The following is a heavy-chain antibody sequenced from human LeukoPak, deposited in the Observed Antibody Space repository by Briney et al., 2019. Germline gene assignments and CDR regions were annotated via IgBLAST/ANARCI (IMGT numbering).Heavy chain of an antibody. CDR2: ISNDGGDT. J-gene: IGHJ4*02. CDR3: GRDWKLDY. CDR1: GFTFNNYP. D-gene: IGHD1-1*01. V-gene: IGHV3-23*01. Sequence: GSLRLSCYTSGFTFNNYPMSWVRQAPGKGLEWVSAISNDGGDTKYADSVKGRFTIYRDNSRNTLYLQMRSLRVEDTAIYYCGRDWKLDYWGQGSLVTVSS.